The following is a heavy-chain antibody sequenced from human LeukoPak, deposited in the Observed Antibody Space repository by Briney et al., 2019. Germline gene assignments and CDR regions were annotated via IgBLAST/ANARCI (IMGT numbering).Heavy chain of an antibody. CDR2: IIPILGIA. CDR1: GGTFSSYA. J-gene: IGHJ4*02. V-gene: IGHV1-69*04. D-gene: IGHD1-7*01. CDR3: ARDERGITGTTFRY. Sequence: GASVKVSCKASGGTFSSYAISWVRQAPGQGLEWMSRIIPILGIANYAQKFQGRVTITADKSTSTAYMKLSSLRSEDTAVYYCARDERGITGTTFRYWGQGTLVTVSS.